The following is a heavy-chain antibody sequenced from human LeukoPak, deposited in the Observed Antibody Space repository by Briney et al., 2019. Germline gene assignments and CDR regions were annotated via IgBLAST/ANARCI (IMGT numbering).Heavy chain of an antibody. J-gene: IGHJ3*02. CDR3: ARTVTYLGAFDI. Sequence: ASVKVSCKASGGTFSSYAISWVRQAPGQGLEWMGWINPNSGGTNYAQKFQGRVTMTRDTSISTAYMELSRLRSDDTAVYYCARTVTYLGAFDIWGQGTMVTVSS. D-gene: IGHD4-17*01. V-gene: IGHV1-2*02. CDR2: INPNSGGT. CDR1: GGTFSSYA.